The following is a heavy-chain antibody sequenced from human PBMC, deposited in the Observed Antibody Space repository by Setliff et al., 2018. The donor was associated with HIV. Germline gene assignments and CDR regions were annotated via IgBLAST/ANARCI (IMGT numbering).Heavy chain of an antibody. J-gene: IGHJ3*01. V-gene: IGHV3-23*01. CDR3: AKPTSGMYPRSFDL. CDR2: VGVGGGAT. Sequence: GGSLRLSCAVSGVSVSSDYMSWVRQAPGKGLEWVSAVGVGGGATYYADSVRGRFAVSRDDSKNTLYLEMSGLRAEDTAIYYCAKPTSGMYPRSFDLWGQGTMVTVSS. CDR1: GVSVSSDY. D-gene: IGHD1-1*01.